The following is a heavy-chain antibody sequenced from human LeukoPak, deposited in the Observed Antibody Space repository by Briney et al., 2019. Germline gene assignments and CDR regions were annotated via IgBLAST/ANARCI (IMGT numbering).Heavy chain of an antibody. CDR3: ARWAWGIAVAGKGLDY. CDR2: INHSGST. V-gene: IGHV4-34*01. J-gene: IGHJ4*02. CDR1: GGSFSGYY. D-gene: IGHD6-19*01. Sequence: SETLSLTCAVYGGSFSGYYWSWIRQPPGKGLEWIGEINHSGSTNYNPSLKSRVTISVDTSKNQFSLKLSSVTAADTAVYYCARWAWGIAVAGKGLDYWGQGTLVTFSS.